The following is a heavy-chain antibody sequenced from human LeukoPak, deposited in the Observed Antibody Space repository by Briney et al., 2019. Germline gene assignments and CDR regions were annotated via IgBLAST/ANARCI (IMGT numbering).Heavy chain of an antibody. V-gene: IGHV3-23*01. CDR1: GFIFDTHT. Sequence: PGGSLRLSCTASGFIFDTHTLTWVRQAPGKGLEWVASISGSSDSTIYGDSVKGRFTISRDNFKRTVHLEMSNLRADDTAMYYCVRRAAVRGMDFWGLGTTVIVSS. CDR3: VRRAAVRGMDF. D-gene: IGHD1-14*01. CDR2: ISGSSDST. J-gene: IGHJ6*02.